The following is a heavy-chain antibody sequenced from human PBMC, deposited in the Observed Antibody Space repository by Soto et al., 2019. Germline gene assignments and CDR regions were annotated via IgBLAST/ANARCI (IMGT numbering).Heavy chain of an antibody. Sequence: GGSLRLSCAASGFTFSSYAMSWVRQAPGKGLEWVSAISGSGGSTYYADSVKGRFTISRDNSKNTLYLQMNSLRAEDTAVYYCAKAPWYYDSSGYHYVEDYWGQGSLVTFSS. CDR2: ISGSGGST. J-gene: IGHJ4*02. D-gene: IGHD3-22*01. CDR3: AKAPWYYDSSGYHYVEDY. V-gene: IGHV3-23*01. CDR1: GFTFSSYA.